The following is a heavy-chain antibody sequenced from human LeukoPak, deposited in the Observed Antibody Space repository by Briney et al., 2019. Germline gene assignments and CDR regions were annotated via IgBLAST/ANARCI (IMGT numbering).Heavy chain of an antibody. CDR2: IYYSGST. V-gene: IGHV4-59*01. CDR3: ARVAARYVGMDV. Sequence: SETLSLTCTVSAVSINNYYWSWIRQPPGKGLEWIGYIYYSGSTNHNPSLKSRVTISVDTSKKQVSLNLSSVTAADTAVYYCARVAARYVGMDVWGQGTTVTVSS. J-gene: IGHJ6*02. D-gene: IGHD6-6*01. CDR1: AVSINNYY.